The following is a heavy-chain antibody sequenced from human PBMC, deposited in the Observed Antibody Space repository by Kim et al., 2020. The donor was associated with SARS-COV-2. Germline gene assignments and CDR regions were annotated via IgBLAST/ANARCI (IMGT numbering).Heavy chain of an antibody. CDR3: AHSPGLPAASHYYYYYGMDV. CDR1: GFSLSTSGVG. Sequence: SGPTLVKPTQTLTLTCTFSGFSLSTSGVGVGWIRQPPGKALEWLALIYWDDDKRYSPSLKSRLTITKDTSKNQVVLTMTNMDPVDTATYYCAHSPGLPAASHYYYYYGMDVWGQGTTVTVSS. V-gene: IGHV2-5*02. D-gene: IGHD2-2*01. CDR2: IYWDDDK. J-gene: IGHJ6*02.